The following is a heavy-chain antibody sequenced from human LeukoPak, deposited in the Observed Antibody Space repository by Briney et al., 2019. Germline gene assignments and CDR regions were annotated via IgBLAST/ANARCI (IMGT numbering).Heavy chain of an antibody. CDR2: IYPGDSDT. D-gene: IGHD3-22*01. V-gene: IGHV5-51*01. CDR3: ARAYTTYYYDSSGYNHDAFDI. CDR1: GCSFTSYW. Sequence: GESLKISCKGSGCSFTSYWIGWVRQMPRKGLEWMGIIYPGDSDTRYSPSFQGQVTISADKSISTAYLQWSSLKASDTAMYYCARAYTTYYYDSSGYNHDAFDIWGQGTMVTVSS. J-gene: IGHJ3*02.